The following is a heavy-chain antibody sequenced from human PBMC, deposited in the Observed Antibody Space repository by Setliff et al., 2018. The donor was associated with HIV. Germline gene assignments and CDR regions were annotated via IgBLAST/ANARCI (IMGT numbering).Heavy chain of an antibody. CDR2: IIPIFGTA. CDR1: GGTFRSNA. J-gene: IGHJ4*02. CDR3: ARGPLVATRLYYFDQ. Sequence: SVKVSCKASGGTFRSNAFSWLRQAPGQGLEWMGGIIPIFGTANYAQKFQRRLTITADEVRNTAYVELSSLRSEDTAIYYCARGPLVATRLYYFDQWGQGTLVTVSS. D-gene: IGHD5-12*01. V-gene: IGHV1-69*13.